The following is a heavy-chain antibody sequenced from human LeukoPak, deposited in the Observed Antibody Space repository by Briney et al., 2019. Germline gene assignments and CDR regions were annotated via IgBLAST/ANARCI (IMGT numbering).Heavy chain of an antibody. Sequence: PGGSLRLSCAASGFTFSSYGMHWVRQAPGKGLEWVAFIRYDGSNKYYADSVKGRFTISRDNSKNTLYPQMNSLRAEDTAVYYCARGGSSWDFAFDIWGQGTMVTVSS. CDR2: IRYDGSNK. J-gene: IGHJ3*02. V-gene: IGHV3-30*02. D-gene: IGHD6-13*01. CDR1: GFTFSSYG. CDR3: ARGGSSWDFAFDI.